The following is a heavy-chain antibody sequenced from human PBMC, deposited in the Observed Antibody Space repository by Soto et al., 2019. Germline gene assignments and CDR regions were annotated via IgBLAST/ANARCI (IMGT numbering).Heavy chain of an antibody. V-gene: IGHV1-69*06. J-gene: IGHJ6*02. Sequence: SVKVSCKASGGTFSSYAISWVRQAPGQGLEWMGGIIPIFGTANYAQKFQGRVTITADKSTSTAYMELSSLRSEDTAVYYCARASVAARPLPLYHHYYGMDVWCQGPTVTVS. CDR3: ARASVAARPLPLYHHYYGMDV. D-gene: IGHD6-6*01. CDR1: GGTFSSYA. CDR2: IIPIFGTA.